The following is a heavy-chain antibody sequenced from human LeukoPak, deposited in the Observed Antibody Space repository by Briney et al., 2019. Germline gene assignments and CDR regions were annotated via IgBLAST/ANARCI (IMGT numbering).Heavy chain of an antibody. Sequence: SAKVSCKASGGTFSSYAISWVRQAPGQGLEWMGRIIPIFGTANYAQKFQGRVTITTDESTSTAYMELSSLRSEDTAVYYCARDGYYYDSSGYDYWGQGTLVTVSS. CDR2: IIPIFGTA. CDR1: GGTFSSYA. J-gene: IGHJ4*02. V-gene: IGHV1-69*05. CDR3: ARDGYYYDSSGYDY. D-gene: IGHD3-22*01.